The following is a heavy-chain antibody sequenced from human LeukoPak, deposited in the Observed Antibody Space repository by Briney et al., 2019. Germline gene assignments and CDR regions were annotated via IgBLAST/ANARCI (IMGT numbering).Heavy chain of an antibody. CDR2: IYYSGST. CDR3: ARDREDPAANYLSYYGRDV. Sequence: SETLSLTCTVSGGSISSYYWSWIRQPPGKGLEWIGYIYYSGSTNYNPSLKSRVTISVDTSKNQFSLKLSSVTAADTAVYYCARDREDPAANYLSYYGRDVWGQGPTVTVSS. D-gene: IGHD2-2*01. V-gene: IGHV4-59*01. CDR1: GGSISSYY. J-gene: IGHJ6*02.